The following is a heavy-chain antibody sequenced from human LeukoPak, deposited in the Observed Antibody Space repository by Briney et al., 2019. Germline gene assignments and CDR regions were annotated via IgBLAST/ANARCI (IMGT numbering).Heavy chain of an antibody. CDR3: ASPDYGDYIFDP. V-gene: IGHV4-39*01. Sequence: SETLSLTCTVSGSSISSSSYYWGWIRQPPGKGLEWIGSIYYSGSTYYNPSLKSRVTISVDTSKNQFSLKLSSVTAADTAVYYCASPDYGDYIFDPWGQGTLVTVSS. D-gene: IGHD4-17*01. CDR2: IYYSGST. J-gene: IGHJ5*02. CDR1: GSSISSSSYY.